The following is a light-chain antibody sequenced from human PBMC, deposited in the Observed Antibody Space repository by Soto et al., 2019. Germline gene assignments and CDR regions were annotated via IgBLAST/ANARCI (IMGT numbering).Light chain of an antibody. CDR3: QQFGTSSLVT. CDR1: QSVNTKY. J-gene: IGKJ3*01. Sequence: EIVLTQSPGTLSLSPGERATLSCRASQSVNTKYVAWYQQKPGQAPRLLISGVSSRATGIPDRFSGSGSGTDFILTISRVEPEDFAVYYCQQFGTSSLVTFGPGTKVDIK. CDR2: GVS. V-gene: IGKV3-20*01.